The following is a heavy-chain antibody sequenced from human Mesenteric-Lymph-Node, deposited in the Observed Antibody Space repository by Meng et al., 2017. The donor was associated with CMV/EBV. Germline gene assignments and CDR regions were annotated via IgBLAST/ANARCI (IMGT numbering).Heavy chain of an antibody. CDR3: ARDQATIFGVVPYGMDV. J-gene: IGHJ6*02. Sequence: SQTLSLTCTVSGGSISSSSYCWGWIRQAPGKGLEWIGDIHYSGSTYYNPSLKSRVTISVDTSKNQFSLKLSSVTAADTAVYYCARDQATIFGVVPYGMDVWGQGTTVTVSS. CDR2: IHYSGST. V-gene: IGHV4-39*07. D-gene: IGHD3-3*01. CDR1: GGSISSSSYC.